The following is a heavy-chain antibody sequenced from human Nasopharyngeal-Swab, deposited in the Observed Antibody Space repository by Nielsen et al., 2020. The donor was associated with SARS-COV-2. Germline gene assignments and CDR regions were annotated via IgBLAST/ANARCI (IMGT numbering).Heavy chain of an antibody. V-gene: IGHV3-23*01. CDR2: ISGSGGRT. J-gene: IGHJ4*02. D-gene: IGHD3-16*01. Sequence: GASLKISCAASGFTFSSYAMSWVRQAPGKGLEWVSAISGSGGRTYYADSVKGRFTISSDNSKNTLYLQMNSLRAEDTAVYYCAKRPTGSTFGDWGQGTLVTVSS. CDR1: GFTFSSYA. CDR3: AKRPTGSTFGD.